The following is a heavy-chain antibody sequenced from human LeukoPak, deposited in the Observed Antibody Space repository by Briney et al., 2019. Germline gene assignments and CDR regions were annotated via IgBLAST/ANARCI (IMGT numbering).Heavy chain of an antibody. D-gene: IGHD3-10*01. CDR2: IYPGDSDT. V-gene: IGHV5-51*01. CDR1: GYSFTSYW. CDR3: ARVSQSYYYGSGSWYFDY. J-gene: IGHJ4*02. Sequence: HGESLKISCKGSGYSFTSYWIGWVRQMPGKGLEWMGIIYPGDSDTRYSPSFQGQVTISADKSISTAYLQWSSLKASDTAMYYCARVSQSYYYGSGSWYFDYWGQGTLVTDSS.